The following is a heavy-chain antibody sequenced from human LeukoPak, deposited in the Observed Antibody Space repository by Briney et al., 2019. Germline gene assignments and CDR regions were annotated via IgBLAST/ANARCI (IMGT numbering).Heavy chain of an antibody. Sequence: TETLSLTCTVSGGSISSYYWSWIRQPAGKGLEWIGRIYTSGSTNYNPSLKSRVTMPVDTSKNQFSPKLSSATAADTAVYYCARIPVVDDAFDIWGQGTMVTVSS. J-gene: IGHJ3*02. CDR2: IYTSGST. CDR1: GGSISSYY. CDR3: ARIPVVDDAFDI. V-gene: IGHV4-4*07. D-gene: IGHD4-23*01.